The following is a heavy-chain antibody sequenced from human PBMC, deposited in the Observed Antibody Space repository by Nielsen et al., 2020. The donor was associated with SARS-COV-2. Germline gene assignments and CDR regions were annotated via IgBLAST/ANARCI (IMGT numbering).Heavy chain of an antibody. CDR2: ISAYNCNT. J-gene: IGHJ4*02. Sequence: SVTVSCLPSVYSFTSYGISWVRHAPGQGLEWMGWISAYNCNTNYAQKLQRRVTMTTDTSTRTAYMELRSLRSDDTAVYYCARVQGVYDILTGYVDYWGQGTLVTVSS. CDR3: ARVQGVYDILTGYVDY. D-gene: IGHD3-9*01. CDR1: VYSFTSYG. V-gene: IGHV1-18*01.